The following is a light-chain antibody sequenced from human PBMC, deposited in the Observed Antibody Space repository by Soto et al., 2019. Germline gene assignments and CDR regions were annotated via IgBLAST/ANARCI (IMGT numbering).Light chain of an antibody. J-gene: IGLJ2*01. CDR3: SSYTSTSTLVG. CDR2: DVT. V-gene: IGLV2-14*01. CDR1: SSDIGGYDY. Sequence: QPVLTQPASVSGSPGQSITISCTGTSSDIGGYDYVSWYQQYPGKVPKLMIYDVTNRASGVPSRFSASKSGDTASLTISGLQAEDEAYYYCSSYTSTSTLVGFGGGTKLTVL.